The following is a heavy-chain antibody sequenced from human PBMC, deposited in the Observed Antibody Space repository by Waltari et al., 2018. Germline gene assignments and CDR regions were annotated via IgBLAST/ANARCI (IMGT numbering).Heavy chain of an antibody. Sequence: EVQLVESGGGLVKPGGSLRLSCAASGFTFSNAWMNWVRQAPGKGREWGGRIKSKTDGGTTDYAAPVKGRFTISRDDSKNTLYLQMNSLKTEDTAVYYCTTATTVAGWGQGTLVTVSS. V-gene: IGHV3-15*07. CDR3: TTATTVAG. CDR1: GFTFSNAW. CDR2: IKSKTDGGTT. D-gene: IGHD4-17*01. J-gene: IGHJ4*02.